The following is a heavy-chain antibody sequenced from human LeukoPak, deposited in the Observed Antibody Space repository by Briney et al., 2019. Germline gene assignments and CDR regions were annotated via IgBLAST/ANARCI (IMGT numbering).Heavy chain of an antibody. CDR3: ARSAMDV. CDR1: GGSFSGYY. Sequence: SETLTLTCAVYGGSFSGYYWSWIRQPPGKGLEWIGEINHSGSTNYNPSLKSRVTISVDTSRNQFSLKLSSVTAADTAVYYCARSAMDVWGKGTTVTVSS. CDR2: INHSGST. J-gene: IGHJ6*04. V-gene: IGHV4-34*01.